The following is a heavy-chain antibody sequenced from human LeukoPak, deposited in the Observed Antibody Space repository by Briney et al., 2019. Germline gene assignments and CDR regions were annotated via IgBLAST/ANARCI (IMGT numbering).Heavy chain of an antibody. CDR2: IYTSGST. Sequence: SETLSLTCTVSGGSISSYYWSWIRQPAGKGLEWIGRIYTSGSTNYIPSLKSRVTMSVDTSRNQFSLKLSSATAADTAVYYCARLSIAAQGRFGAFDIWGQGTMVTVSS. V-gene: IGHV4-4*07. D-gene: IGHD6-6*01. CDR3: ARLSIAAQGRFGAFDI. J-gene: IGHJ3*02. CDR1: GGSISSYY.